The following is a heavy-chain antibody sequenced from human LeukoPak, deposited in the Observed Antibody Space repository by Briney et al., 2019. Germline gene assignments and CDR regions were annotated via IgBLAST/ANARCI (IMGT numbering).Heavy chain of an antibody. J-gene: IGHJ5*02. CDR3: ARGVGSTSSNWFDP. V-gene: IGHV4-39*07. D-gene: IGHD2-2*01. Sequence: SETLSLTCTVSGGSISSSSYYWGWIRQPPGKGLEWIGSIYYSGSTNYNPSLESRVTISVDTSKNQFSLKLSSVTAADTAVYYCARGVGSTSSNWFDPWGQGTLVTVSS. CDR2: IYYSGST. CDR1: GGSISSSSYY.